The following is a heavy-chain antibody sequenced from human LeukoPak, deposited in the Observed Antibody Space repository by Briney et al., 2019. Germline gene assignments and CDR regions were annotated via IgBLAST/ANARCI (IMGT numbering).Heavy chain of an antibody. D-gene: IGHD1-26*01. CDR2: IRFDGTSK. J-gene: IGHJ6*03. V-gene: IGHV3-30*02. CDR3: AKDFAVGATYYYYMDV. CDR1: GFTFSNYG. Sequence: GGSLRLSCATSGFTFSNYGMHWVRQAPGKGLEWVAFIRFDGTSKFYADSVKGRFTIFRDDSKNTLYLQVNSLRPEDTAIYYCAKDFAVGATYYYYMDVWGKGTTVTVSS.